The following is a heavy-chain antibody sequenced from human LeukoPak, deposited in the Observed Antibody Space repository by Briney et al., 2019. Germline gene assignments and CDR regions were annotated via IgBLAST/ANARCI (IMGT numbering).Heavy chain of an antibody. CDR3: ARLSWNYWYLDL. V-gene: IGHV4-38-2*01. CDR2: IYHTGST. Sequence: PSETLSLTCAVSGYSISSGYYWGWIRQPPGKGLEWIGTIYHTGSTYYNPSLKSRVTMSVDTSKDQFSLKLTLVTAADTAVYYCARLSWNYWYLDLWGRGSLVTVSS. J-gene: IGHJ2*01. CDR1: GYSISSGYY. D-gene: IGHD1-1*01.